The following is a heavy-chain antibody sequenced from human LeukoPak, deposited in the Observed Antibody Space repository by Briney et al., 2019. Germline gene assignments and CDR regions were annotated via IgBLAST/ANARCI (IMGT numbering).Heavy chain of an antibody. CDR2: IYYSGST. Sequence: PSETLSLTCTVSGGSISSSSYYWGWIRQPPGKGLEWIGSIYYSGSTYYNPSLKSRVTISVDTSKNQFSLKLSSVTAADTAVYYCARVRTVTIDYWGQGTLVTVSS. J-gene: IGHJ4*02. CDR3: ARVRTVTIDY. V-gene: IGHV4-39*01. D-gene: IGHD4-17*01. CDR1: GGSISSSSYY.